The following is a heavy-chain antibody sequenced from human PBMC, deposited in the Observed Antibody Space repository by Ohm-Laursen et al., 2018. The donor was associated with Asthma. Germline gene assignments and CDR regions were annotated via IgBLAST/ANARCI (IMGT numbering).Heavy chain of an antibody. J-gene: IGHJ4*02. V-gene: IGHV3-21*01. Sequence: SLRLSCSASGFTFSTYTLNWVRQAPGKGLEWVSSISRSSDYIHYADSVKGRFTISRDNAKNSLHLQMNSLRAEDTAVYYCATSTPADLGISFYDYWGQGTLVTVSS. CDR3: ATSTPADLGISFYDY. CDR1: GFTFSTYT. CDR2: ISRSSDYI. D-gene: IGHD7-27*01.